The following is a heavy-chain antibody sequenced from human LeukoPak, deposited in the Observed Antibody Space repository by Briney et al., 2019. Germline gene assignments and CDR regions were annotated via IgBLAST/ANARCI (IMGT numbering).Heavy chain of an antibody. D-gene: IGHD3-22*01. CDR3: ARHAGSYYTYNFDY. CDR2: IYYGGST. V-gene: IGHV4-39*01. CDR1: GGSIRSSSYY. Sequence: PSETLSLTCTVSGGSIRSSSYYWGWIRQPPGKGLEWIGSIYYGGSTNYKPSLRSRVTISVDTSKNQFSLKLSSVTAADTAVYYCARHAGSYYTYNFDYWGQGTLVTVSS. J-gene: IGHJ4*02.